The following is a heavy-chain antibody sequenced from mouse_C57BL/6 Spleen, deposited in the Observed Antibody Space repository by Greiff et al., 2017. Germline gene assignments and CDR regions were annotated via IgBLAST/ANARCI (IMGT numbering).Heavy chain of an antibody. D-gene: IGHD2-5*01. CDR1: GYAFTNYL. V-gene: IGHV1-54*01. Sequence: VQLKQSGAELVRPGTSVKVSCKASGYAFTNYLIEWVKQRPGQGLEWIGVINPGSGGTNYNEKFKGKATLTADKSSSTAYMQLSSLTSEDSAVXFCARWGVGVTTRRSYFDYWGQGTTLTVSS. CDR2: INPGSGGT. J-gene: IGHJ2*01. CDR3: ARWGVGVTTRRSYFDY.